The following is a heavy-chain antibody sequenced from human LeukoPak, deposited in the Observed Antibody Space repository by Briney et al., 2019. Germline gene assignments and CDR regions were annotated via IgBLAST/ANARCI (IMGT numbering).Heavy chain of an antibody. V-gene: IGHV3-49*03. CDR2: IRSKAYGGTT. Sequence: PGGSLRLSCTASGFTFGDYAMSWFRQAPGKGLERVGFIRSKAYGGTTEYAASVKGRFTISRDDSKSIAYLQMNSLKTEDTAVYYCIRAYCGGDCYLETFDYWGQGTLVTVSS. J-gene: IGHJ4*02. CDR1: GFTFGDYA. D-gene: IGHD2-21*02. CDR3: IRAYCGGDCYLETFDY.